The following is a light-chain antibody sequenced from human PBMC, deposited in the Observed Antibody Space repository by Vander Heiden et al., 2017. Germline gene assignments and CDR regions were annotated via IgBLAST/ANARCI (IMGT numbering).Light chain of an antibody. CDR1: QSVSSN. Sequence: EIVMTQSPATLAVSPGERATISCSASQSVSSNLAWYQQKPGQAPRLLIYGASTRATGIPARFSGSGCGTEFTLTISSLQSEDFAVYYCQQYNNWPPYTFGQGTKLEIK. CDR2: GAS. J-gene: IGKJ2*01. V-gene: IGKV3-15*01. CDR3: QQYNNWPPYT.